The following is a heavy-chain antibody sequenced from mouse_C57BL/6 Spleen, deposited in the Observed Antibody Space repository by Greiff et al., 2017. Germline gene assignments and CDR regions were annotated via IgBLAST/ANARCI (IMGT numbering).Heavy chain of an antibody. CDR2: INPNNGGT. J-gene: IGHJ1*03. Sequence: VQLQQSGPELVKPGASVKISCKASGYTFTDYYMNWVKQSPGKSLEWIGDINPNNGGTSYNQKFKGKATLTVNTSSSTAYMELRSLTSEASAVYCCARGGDYHWYFDVWGTGTTVTVSS. CDR3: ARGGDYHWYFDV. CDR1: GYTFTDYY. D-gene: IGHD2-4*01. V-gene: IGHV1-26*01.